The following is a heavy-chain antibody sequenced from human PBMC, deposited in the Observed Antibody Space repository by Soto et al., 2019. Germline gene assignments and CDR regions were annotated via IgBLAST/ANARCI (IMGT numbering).Heavy chain of an antibody. Sequence: ASVKVSCKASVYTFTSYDINWVRQATGQGLEWMGWMNPNSGNTGYAQKFQGRVTMTRNTSISTAYMELSSLRSEDTAVYYCARGRELYDILTGYSLGDYYYYMDVWGKGTTVTVSS. CDR3: ARGRELYDILTGYSLGDYYYYMDV. J-gene: IGHJ6*03. V-gene: IGHV1-8*01. CDR2: MNPNSGNT. CDR1: VYTFTSYD. D-gene: IGHD3-9*01.